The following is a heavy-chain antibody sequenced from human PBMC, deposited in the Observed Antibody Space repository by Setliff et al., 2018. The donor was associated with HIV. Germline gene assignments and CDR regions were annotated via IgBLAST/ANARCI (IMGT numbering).Heavy chain of an antibody. CDR3: ARAPYGDYGINFNAFDL. CDR2: INPNSGGT. Sequence: VKVSCKASGYTFTGYHMHWVRQAPGQGLEWMGWINPNSGGTNYSQKFQGRVTMTRDTSIGKAYMELSRLRSGDTAVYYCARAPYGDYGINFNAFDLWGQGTLVTVSS. CDR1: GYTFTGYH. D-gene: IGHD4-17*01. V-gene: IGHV1-2*02. J-gene: IGHJ3*01.